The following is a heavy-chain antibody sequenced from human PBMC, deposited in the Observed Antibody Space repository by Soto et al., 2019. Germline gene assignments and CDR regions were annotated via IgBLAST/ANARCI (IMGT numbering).Heavy chain of an antibody. Sequence: QVHLVQSGAEVKKPGASVKVSCKASGYIFSTYTMHWVRQAPGQRLEWMGWINAANGNTKYSQNFQGRVTISRDTSASSASLELSSLRSEDTAVYYCARVSFETSGYADYWGQGTLVTVSS. J-gene: IGHJ4*02. D-gene: IGHD3-22*01. CDR2: INAANGNT. CDR1: GYIFSTYT. CDR3: ARVSFETSGYADY. V-gene: IGHV1-3*01.